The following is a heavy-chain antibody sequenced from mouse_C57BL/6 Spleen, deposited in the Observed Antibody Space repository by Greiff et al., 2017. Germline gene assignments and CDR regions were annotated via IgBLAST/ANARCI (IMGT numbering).Heavy chain of an antibody. CDR2: KSYDGSN. Sequence: DVKLQESGPGLVKPSQSLSLTCSVTGYSITSGYYWNWIRQFPGNKLEWMGYKSYDGSNNNNPSLKNRISITRDTAKNQFFLKLNSVTTEDTATYYCARGSSGYGHFDYWGQGTTLTVSS. CDR1: GYSITSGYY. D-gene: IGHD3-2*02. V-gene: IGHV3-6*01. J-gene: IGHJ2*01. CDR3: ARGSSGYGHFDY.